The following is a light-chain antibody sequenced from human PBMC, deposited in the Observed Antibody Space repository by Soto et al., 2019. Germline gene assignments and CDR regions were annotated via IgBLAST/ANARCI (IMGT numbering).Light chain of an antibody. CDR2: EVS. CDR3: SSYTSSRTLYV. Sequence: QSALTQPASVSGSPGQSITISCTGTSSDVGGYNYVSWYQQHPGKAPKLMIYEVSNRPSGVSNRFSGSKSGNTASLTISGRQAADEADYYCSSYTSSRTLYVFGTGTKLTVL. J-gene: IGLJ1*01. CDR1: SSDVGGYNY. V-gene: IGLV2-14*01.